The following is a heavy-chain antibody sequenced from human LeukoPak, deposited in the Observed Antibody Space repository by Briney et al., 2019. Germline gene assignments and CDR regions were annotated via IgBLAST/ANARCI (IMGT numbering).Heavy chain of an antibody. Sequence: SETLSLTCTVSGGFISSYYWSCMPLPPGKGVECMGYLSKGGNTNYSPSLKSRVTIFGDTSKNQFFLKLSSVTAADTAVYYWARARYVNSFYAFDIWGQGTLVTVSS. CDR1: GGFISSYY. CDR3: ARARYVNSFYAFDI. J-gene: IGHJ3*02. CDR2: LSKGGNT. V-gene: IGHV4-59*01. D-gene: IGHD3-9*01.